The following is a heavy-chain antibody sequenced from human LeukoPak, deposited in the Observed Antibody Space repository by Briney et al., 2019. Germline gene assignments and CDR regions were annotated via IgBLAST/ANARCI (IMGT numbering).Heavy chain of an antibody. J-gene: IGHJ4*02. CDR1: VYTFTSYG. CDR3: ARGDYGDYVKLYFDY. CDR2: ISAYDGNT. D-gene: IGHD4-17*01. V-gene: IGHV1-18*01. Sequence: ASVKVSCKASVYTFTSYGISWVRQAPGQGLEWMGWISAYDGNTNYAQKLQGRVTITTDTSTSTAYMELRSLRSDDTAVYYCARGDYGDYVKLYFDYWGQGTLVTVSS.